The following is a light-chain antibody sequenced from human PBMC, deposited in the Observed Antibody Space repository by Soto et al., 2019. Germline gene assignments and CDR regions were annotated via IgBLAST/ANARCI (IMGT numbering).Light chain of an antibody. V-gene: IGLV2-14*01. Sequence: QSALTQPASVSGSPGQSITISCTGTSSDVGGYNYVSWYQQHPGKAPKLTIYEVSNRPSGVSNRFSGSKSGNTASLTISWLQAEYEADYYCSSYTSSSIDYVFGTGTKLTVL. J-gene: IGLJ1*01. CDR1: SSDVGGYNY. CDR3: SSYTSSSIDYV. CDR2: EVS.